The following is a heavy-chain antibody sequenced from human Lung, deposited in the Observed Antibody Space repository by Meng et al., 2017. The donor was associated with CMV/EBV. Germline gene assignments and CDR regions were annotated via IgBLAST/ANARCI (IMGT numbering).Heavy chain of an antibody. CDR2: INAYDGDT. J-gene: IGHJ4*02. Sequence: LLGRSGGGVKQPCGSVQVSCKAFGYTFTNCGITWVRQAPGQGLEWMGWINAYDGDTNCSQTLQGRLIMTTDTSTSTAYMELRSLRSDDTAVYYCARVEVGITSGDYWGQGTLVTVSS. CDR1: GYTFTNCG. D-gene: IGHD1-26*01. CDR3: ARVEVGITSGDY. V-gene: IGHV1-18*01.